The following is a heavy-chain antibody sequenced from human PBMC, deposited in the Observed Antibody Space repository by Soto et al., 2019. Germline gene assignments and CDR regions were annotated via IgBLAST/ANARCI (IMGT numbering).Heavy chain of an antibody. CDR2: ISGSGGST. CDR3: AKPLAWGGDNYFDY. J-gene: IGHJ4*02. CDR1: GFTFSSYA. D-gene: IGHD7-27*01. Sequence: EVQLLESGGGLVQPGGSLRLSCAASGFTFSSYAMSWVRQAPGKGLEWVSAISGSGGSTYYADSVKGWFPISRDNSKNTLYLEMNSRRAEDTAGYYCAKPLAWGGDNYFDYWGQGTLVTVSS. V-gene: IGHV3-23*01.